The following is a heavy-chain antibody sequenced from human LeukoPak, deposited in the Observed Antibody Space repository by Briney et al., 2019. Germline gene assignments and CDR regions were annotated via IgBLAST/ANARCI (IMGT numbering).Heavy chain of an antibody. CDR1: GFSFSSYA. D-gene: IGHD3-22*01. J-gene: IGHJ3*01. Sequence: GGSLRLSCTASGFSFSSYALNWVRQAPGRGLEWVSSIGGSGGSAYYADSVKGRFTISRDNSKNTLYLQMNSLRAEDTAVYYCSKGGRWDYYDSSHWGQGTMVIVSS. CDR3: SKGGRWDYYDSSH. V-gene: IGHV3-23*01. CDR2: IGGSGGSA.